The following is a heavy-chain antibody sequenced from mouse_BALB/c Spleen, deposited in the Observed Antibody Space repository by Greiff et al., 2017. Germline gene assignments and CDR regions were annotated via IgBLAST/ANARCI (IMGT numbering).Heavy chain of an antibody. V-gene: IGHV1-69*02. CDR3: AYRYDGAMDY. D-gene: IGHD2-14*01. CDR2: IDPSDSYT. J-gene: IGHJ4*01. Sequence: QVQLKQPGAELVKPGASVKLSCKASGYTFTSYWMHWVKQRPGQGLEWIGEIDPSDSYTNYNQKFKGKATLTVDKSSSTAYMQLSSLTSEDSAVYYCAYRYDGAMDYWGQGTSVTVSS. CDR1: GYTFTSYW.